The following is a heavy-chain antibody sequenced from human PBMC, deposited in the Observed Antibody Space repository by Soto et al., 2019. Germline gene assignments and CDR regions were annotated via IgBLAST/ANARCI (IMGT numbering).Heavy chain of an antibody. CDR2: IYYSGST. D-gene: IGHD3-3*01. J-gene: IGHJ3*02. CDR3: ARGYDFLDI. CDR1: GGSVCSYY. V-gene: IGHV4-59*02. Sequence: PAETLSLSCTVSGGSVCSYYWSWIRQPPGKGLEWIGYIYYSGSTNYNPSLKSRVTISVDTSKNQFSLKLSSVTAADTAVYYCARGYDFLDIWGQGTMVTVSS.